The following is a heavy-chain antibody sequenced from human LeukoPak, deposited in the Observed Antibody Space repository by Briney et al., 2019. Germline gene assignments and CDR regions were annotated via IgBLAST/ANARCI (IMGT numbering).Heavy chain of an antibody. Sequence: SETLSLTCTVSGGSISSYYWSWIRQPAGKGLEWIGRIYTSGSTNYDPSLKSRVTMSVDTSKNQFSLKLSSVTAADTAVYYCAREREGGYVWGSYHFPYYFDYWGQGTLVTVSS. V-gene: IGHV4-4*07. CDR3: AREREGGYVWGSYHFPYYFDY. CDR2: IYTSGST. D-gene: IGHD3-16*02. J-gene: IGHJ4*02. CDR1: GGSISSYY.